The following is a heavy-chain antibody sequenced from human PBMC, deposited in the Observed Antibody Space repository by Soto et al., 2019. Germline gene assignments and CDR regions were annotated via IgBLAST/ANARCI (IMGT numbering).Heavy chain of an antibody. D-gene: IGHD1-20*01. J-gene: IGHJ4*02. CDR2: INHSGST. Sequence: QVQLQQWGAGLLKPSETLSLTCAVYGGSFSGYYWTWIRQPPGEGLEWIGEINHSGSTNYKPSLRSRGTISVDTSKNQLSLKVSSVTAADTAVYYCARGRTLITGTSLDYWGQGTLVTVSS. CDR3: ARGRTLITGTSLDY. CDR1: GGSFSGYY. V-gene: IGHV4-34*01.